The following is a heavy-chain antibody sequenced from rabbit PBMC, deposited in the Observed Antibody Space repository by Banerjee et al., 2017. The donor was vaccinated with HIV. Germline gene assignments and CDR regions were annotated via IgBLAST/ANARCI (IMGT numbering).Heavy chain of an antibody. CDR2: IYAGSSGST. J-gene: IGHJ4*01. CDR1: GLSFSSSYW. V-gene: IGHV1S45*01. D-gene: IGHD1-1*01. Sequence: EESGGDLVKPEGSLTLTCTASGLSFSSSYWICWVRQAPGTGLEWIACIYAGSSGSTYYASWAKGRFTVSKTSSTTVTLQMTSLTAADTATYFCARTDNTYNYLNLWGQGTLVTVS. CDR3: ARTDNTYNYLNL.